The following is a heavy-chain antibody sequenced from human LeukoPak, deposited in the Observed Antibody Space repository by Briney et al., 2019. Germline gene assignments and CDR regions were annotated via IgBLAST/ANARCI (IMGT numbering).Heavy chain of an antibody. Sequence: SETLSLTCTVSGGSISSSSYYWGWIRQPPGKGLEWIGSIYYSGSTYYNPSLKSRVTISVDTSKNQFSLKLSSVTAADTAVYYCVKSGRSDDSAYYYADNWGQGTLVTVSS. CDR2: IYYSGST. J-gene: IGHJ4*02. D-gene: IGHD3-22*01. V-gene: IGHV4-39*01. CDR3: VKSGRSDDSAYYYADN. CDR1: GGSISSSSYY.